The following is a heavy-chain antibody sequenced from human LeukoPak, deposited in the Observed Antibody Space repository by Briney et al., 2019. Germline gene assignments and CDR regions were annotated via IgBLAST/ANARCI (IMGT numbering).Heavy chain of an antibody. J-gene: IGHJ4*02. Sequence: PSEALSLTCSVSGGAISSSSYYWGWIRQPPGKGLEWIGSIYYSGSTYYNPSLKSRVTISVDTSKNQFSLKLSSVTAADTAVYYCARHHDYGDYWGQGTLVTVSS. CDR3: ARHHDYGDY. V-gene: IGHV4-39*01. CDR1: GGAISSSSYY. CDR2: IYYSGST.